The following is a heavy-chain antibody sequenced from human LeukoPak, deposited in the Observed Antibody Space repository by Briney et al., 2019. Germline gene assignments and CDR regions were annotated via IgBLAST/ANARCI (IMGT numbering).Heavy chain of an antibody. CDR1: GRSFSGYY. Sequence: SETLSLTCAVYGRSFSGYYWSWIRQPPGKGLEWIGEINHSGSTNYNPSLKSRVTISVDTSKNQFSLKLSSVTAADTAVYYCARSSGWYGNWFDPWGQGTLVTVSS. D-gene: IGHD6-19*01. V-gene: IGHV4-34*01. CDR3: ARSSGWYGNWFDP. J-gene: IGHJ5*02. CDR2: INHSGST.